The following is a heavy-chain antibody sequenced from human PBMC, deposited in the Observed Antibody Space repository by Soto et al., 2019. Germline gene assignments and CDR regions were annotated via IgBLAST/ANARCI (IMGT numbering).Heavy chain of an antibody. Sequence: ASVKVSCTASVYTFTSYGISWVRQAPGQGLEWMGWISAYNGNTNYAQKLQGRVTMTTDTSTSTAYMELRSLRSDDTAVYYCAREVYDSSGAYFDYWGQGTLVTVSS. CDR3: AREVYDSSGAYFDY. V-gene: IGHV1-18*01. J-gene: IGHJ4*02. CDR1: VYTFTSYG. D-gene: IGHD3-22*01. CDR2: ISAYNGNT.